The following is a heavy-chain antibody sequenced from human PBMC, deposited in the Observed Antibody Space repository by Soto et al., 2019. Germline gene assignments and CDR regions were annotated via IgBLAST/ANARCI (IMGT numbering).Heavy chain of an antibody. CDR1: GGSFSSYH. D-gene: IGHD2-21*01. Sequence: QVQLQQSGAGLLKPSETLSLTCVVSGGSFSSYHWAWIRQTPVKGLEWIGEIDENGSARYNPSLQVQVTFTLYSPKTQMTLSLTSVSAAAAGVYWCARDRRASNFLARWMDPWGQGPLVTVSS. V-gene: IGHV4-34*01. CDR2: IDENGSA. J-gene: IGHJ5*02. CDR3: ARDRRASNFLARWMDP.